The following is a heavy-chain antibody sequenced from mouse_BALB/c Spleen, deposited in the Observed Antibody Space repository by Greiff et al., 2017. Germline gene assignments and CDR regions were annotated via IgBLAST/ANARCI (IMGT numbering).Heavy chain of an antibody. J-gene: IGHJ4*01. CDR1: GFTFNTYA. CDR2: IRSKSNNYAT. CDR3: VRRYYGYAMDY. V-gene: IGHV10-1*02. D-gene: IGHD1-1*01. Sequence: EVQGVESGGGLVQPKGSLKLSCAASGFTFNTYAMNWVRQAPGKGLEWVARIRSKSNNYATYYADSVKDRFTISRDDSQSMLYLQMNNLKTEDTAMYYCVRRYYGYAMDYWGQGTSVTVSS.